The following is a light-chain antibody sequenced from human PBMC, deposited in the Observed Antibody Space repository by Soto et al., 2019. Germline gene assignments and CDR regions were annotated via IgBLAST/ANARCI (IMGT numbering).Light chain of an antibody. CDR2: DVS. Sequence: QSALTQPASVSGSPGQSITISCTGTSSDIGGYNYVSWYQQLPGKVPKLIIYDVSNRTSGVSDRFSGSKSGNVASLTISGLQAEDEADYYCSSYTSTSTLYVFGTGTKLTVL. CDR1: SSDIGGYNY. J-gene: IGLJ1*01. CDR3: SSYTSTSTLYV. V-gene: IGLV2-14*03.